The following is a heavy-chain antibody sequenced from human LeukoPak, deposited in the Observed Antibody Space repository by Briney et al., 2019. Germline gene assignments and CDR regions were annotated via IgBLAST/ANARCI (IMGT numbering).Heavy chain of an antibody. CDR3: AKDLIAAPGTPLDY. CDR2: TSYDGSNK. J-gene: IGHJ4*02. V-gene: IGHV3-30*18. D-gene: IGHD6-13*01. Sequence: PGGSLRLSCAASGFTFSSYGMHWVRQAPGKGLEWVAVTSYDGSNKYYADSVKGRFTISRDNSKNTLYLQMNSLRAEDTAVYYCAKDLIAAPGTPLDYWGQGTLVTVSS. CDR1: GFTFSSYG.